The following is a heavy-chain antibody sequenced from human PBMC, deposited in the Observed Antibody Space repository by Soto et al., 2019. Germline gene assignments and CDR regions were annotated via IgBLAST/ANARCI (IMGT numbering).Heavy chain of an antibody. CDR1: GCTLRGYG. J-gene: IGHJ4*02. V-gene: IGHV3-33*01. CDR3: SRRLYFYYSIGYYPCYIDF. CDR2: IWYDGSNE. Sequence: EGYMRHSGAASGCTLRGYGMHWVRQAPGKGLEWVAVIWYDGSNENYADSVKGRLTISRDNSKNTPYVQMNSLRGEDTAMDYYSRRLYFYYSIGYYPCYIDFWGQATLVTLSS. D-gene: IGHD3-22*01.